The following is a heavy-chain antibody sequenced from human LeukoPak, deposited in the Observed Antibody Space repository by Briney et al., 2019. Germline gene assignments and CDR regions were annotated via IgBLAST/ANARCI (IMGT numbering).Heavy chain of an antibody. D-gene: IGHD4-23*01. J-gene: IGHJ3*02. Sequence: SETLSLTCTVSGGSISSSSYYWGWIRQPQGKGLEWIGSIYYSGSTYYNPSLKSRVTISVDTSKNQFSLKLSSVTAADTAAYYCAAYYGGNSYAFDIWGQGTMVTVSS. CDR1: GGSISSSSYY. CDR2: IYYSGST. CDR3: AAYYGGNSYAFDI. V-gene: IGHV4-39*01.